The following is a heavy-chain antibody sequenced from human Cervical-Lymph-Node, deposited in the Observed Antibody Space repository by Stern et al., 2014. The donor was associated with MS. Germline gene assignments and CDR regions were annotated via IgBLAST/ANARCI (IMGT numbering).Heavy chain of an antibody. Sequence: EDQLVESGGGLVQPGGSLRLSCAASGFTFSDHYMDWVRQAPGKGLEWAGRTRNKANSYTTDYAASVKGRFTISRDDSKSSLYLQMNSLKTEDTAVYYCARVPGGNGVPRFFDFWGQGTLVTVSS. D-gene: IGHD3-16*01. CDR3: ARVPGGNGVPRFFDF. V-gene: IGHV3-72*01. CDR1: GFTFSDHY. J-gene: IGHJ4*02. CDR2: TRNKANSYTT.